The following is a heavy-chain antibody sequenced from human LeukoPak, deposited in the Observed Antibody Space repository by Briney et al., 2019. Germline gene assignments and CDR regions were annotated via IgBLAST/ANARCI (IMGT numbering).Heavy chain of an antibody. CDR3: ARDPTYSSGWSVYYMDV. CDR2: TYYRSKRYN. Sequence: SQTLSLTCAISGDSVSSNSAAWNWIRQSPSRGLEWLGRTYYRSKRYNDYAVSVKSRITINPDTSKNQFSLQLNSVTPEDTAVYYCARDPTYSSGWSVYYMDVWGKGTTVTVSS. J-gene: IGHJ6*03. D-gene: IGHD6-19*01. V-gene: IGHV6-1*01. CDR1: GDSVSSNSAA.